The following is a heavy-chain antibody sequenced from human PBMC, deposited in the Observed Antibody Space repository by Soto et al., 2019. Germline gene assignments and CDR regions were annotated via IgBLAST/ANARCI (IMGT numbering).Heavy chain of an antibody. D-gene: IGHD2-2*01. CDR3: ARSQGSSTSLEIYYYYYYGMDV. J-gene: IGHJ6*02. CDR1: GGTFSSYA. Sequence: QVQQVQSGAEVKKPGSSVKVSCKASGGTFSSYAISWVRQAPGQGLEWMGGIIPISGTANYAQKFQGRVTITADESTSTAYMELSSLRSEDTAVYYCARSQGSSTSLEIYYYYYYGMDVWGQGTTATVSS. V-gene: IGHV1-69*01. CDR2: IIPISGTA.